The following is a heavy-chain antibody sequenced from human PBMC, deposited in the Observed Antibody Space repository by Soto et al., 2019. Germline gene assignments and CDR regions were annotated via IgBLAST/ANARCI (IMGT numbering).Heavy chain of an antibody. Sequence: GESLKISYKVSGYSFVNYWIGWVRQMPGKGLEWMGIIYPADSDTRYSPSFQGQVTISADKSINTAYLQWSSLQASDTATYYCARSRIIGMTWSFDYWGQGTLVTVSS. V-gene: IGHV5-51*01. J-gene: IGHJ4*02. CDR2: IYPADSDT. CDR1: GYSFVNYW. D-gene: IGHD1-20*01. CDR3: ARSRIIGMTWSFDY.